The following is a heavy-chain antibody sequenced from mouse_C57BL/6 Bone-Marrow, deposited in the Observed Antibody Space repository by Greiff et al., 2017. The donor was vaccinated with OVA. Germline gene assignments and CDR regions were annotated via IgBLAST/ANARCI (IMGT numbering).Heavy chain of an antibody. Sequence: VQLQQSGPVLVKPGASVKMSCKASGYTFTDYYMNWVKQSHGKSLEWIGVINPSNGGTSYNQKFKGKATLTVDKSSSTAYMELNSLTSEDSAVYYCARKGYFDYWGQGTTLTVSS. CDR1: GYTFTDYY. V-gene: IGHV1-19*01. CDR2: INPSNGGT. J-gene: IGHJ2*01. CDR3: ARKGYFDY.